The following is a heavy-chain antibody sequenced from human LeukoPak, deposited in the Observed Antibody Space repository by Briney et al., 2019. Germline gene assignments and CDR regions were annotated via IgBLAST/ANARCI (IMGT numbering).Heavy chain of an antibody. D-gene: IGHD3-22*01. CDR2: INPNSGGT. CDR3: ARGDHYYDSSGLRD. V-gene: IGHV1-2*02. J-gene: IGHJ4*02. Sequence: ASVKVSCKAPGYTFTGYYMHWVRQAPGQGLEWMGWINPNSGGTNYAQKFQGRVTMTRDTSISTAYMELSRLRSDDTAVYYCARGDHYYDSSGLRDWGQGTLVTVSS. CDR1: GYTFTGYY.